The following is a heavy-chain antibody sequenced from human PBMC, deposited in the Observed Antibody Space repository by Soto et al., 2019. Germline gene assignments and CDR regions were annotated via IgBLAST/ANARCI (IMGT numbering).Heavy chain of an antibody. D-gene: IGHD1-7*01. CDR1: GGSISSGDYY. CDR3: ARASRTTLVFDP. J-gene: IGHJ5*02. CDR2: IYYSGST. Sequence: QVQLQESGPGLVKPSQTLSLTCTVSGGSISSGDYYWSWIRQPPGKGLEWIGYIYYSGSTYYNPSLKSRVTISVDTSKNQYALKLSSVTAADTAVYYCARASRTTLVFDPWGQGTLVTVSS. V-gene: IGHV4-30-4*01.